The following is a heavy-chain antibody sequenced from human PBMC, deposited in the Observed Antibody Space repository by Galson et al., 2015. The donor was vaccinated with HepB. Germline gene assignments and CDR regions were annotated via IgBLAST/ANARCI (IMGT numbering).Heavy chain of an antibody. Sequence: SVKVSCKAYGFNFTSSAMQWVRQARGQRLEWIGWIVVGSGNTKDAQKFQERVTITRDMSTRTAYMELSSLRSEDTAVYYCAAGIVGTTTPDFDSWGQGTLVTVSS. D-gene: IGHD1-26*01. V-gene: IGHV1-58*02. CDR2: IVVGSGNT. CDR3: AAGIVGTTTPDFDS. CDR1: GFNFTSSA. J-gene: IGHJ4*02.